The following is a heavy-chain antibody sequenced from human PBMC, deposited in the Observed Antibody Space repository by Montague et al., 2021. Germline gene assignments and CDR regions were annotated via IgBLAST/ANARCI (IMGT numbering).Heavy chain of an antibody. CDR1: GGSISSSSHY. J-gene: IGHJ6*03. CDR3: ARHSGDYTIFGVVIYYMDA. V-gene: IGHV4-39*01. CDR2: IYYSGST. D-gene: IGHD3-3*01. Sequence: SETLSLTCTVSGGSISSSSHYWGWIRQPPGKGLEWIGSIYYSGSTYYNPSLKSRVTISVDTSKNQFSLKLSSVTAADTAVFYCARHSGDYTIFGVVIYYMDAGGKGTPVTVAS.